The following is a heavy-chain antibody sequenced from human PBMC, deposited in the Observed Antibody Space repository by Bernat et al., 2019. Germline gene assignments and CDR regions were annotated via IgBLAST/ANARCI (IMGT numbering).Heavy chain of an antibody. V-gene: IGHV4-4*02. CDR3: ARDFGLSSSQRGGAFDI. D-gene: IGHD6-13*01. CDR1: GGSISSSNW. Sequence: QVQLQESGPGLVKPSGTLSLTCAVSGGSISSSNWWSWVRQPPGKGLEWIGEIYHSGSTNYNPSLKSRVTISVDKSKNQFSLKLSSVTAADTAVYYCARDFGLSSSQRGGAFDIWGQGTMVTVCS. J-gene: IGHJ3*02. CDR2: IYHSGST.